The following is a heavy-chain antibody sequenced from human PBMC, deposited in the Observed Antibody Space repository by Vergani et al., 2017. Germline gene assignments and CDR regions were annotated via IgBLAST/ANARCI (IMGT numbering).Heavy chain of an antibody. CDR1: GGSISSYY. V-gene: IGHV4-4*07. J-gene: IGHJ5*02. Sequence: QVQLQESGPGLVKPSEPLSLTCTVSGGSISSYYWSWIRQPAGKGLEWIGRIYTSGSTNYNPSLMSRVTMSVDTSKNQFSLKLSSVTAADTAVYYCARDLSSVGGSYYVDWFDPWGQGTLVTVSS. CDR2: IYTSGST. CDR3: ARDLSSVGGSYYVDWFDP. D-gene: IGHD1-26*01.